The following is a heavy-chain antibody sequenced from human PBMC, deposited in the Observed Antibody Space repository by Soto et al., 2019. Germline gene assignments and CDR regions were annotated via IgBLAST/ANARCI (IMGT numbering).Heavy chain of an antibody. V-gene: IGHV4-34*01. J-gene: IGHJ4*02. D-gene: IGHD3-22*01. Sequence: PSETLSLTCAVYGGPFSGYYWSWIRQPPGKGLEWIGEINHSGSTNYNPSLKSRVTISVDTSKNQFSLKLSSVTAADTAVYYCARGLDITMIVDLVFDYWGQGTLVTVSS. CDR3: ARGLDITMIVDLVFDY. CDR2: INHSGST. CDR1: GGPFSGYY.